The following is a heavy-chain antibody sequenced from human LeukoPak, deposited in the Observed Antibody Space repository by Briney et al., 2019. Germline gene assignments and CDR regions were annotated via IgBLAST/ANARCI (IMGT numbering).Heavy chain of an antibody. D-gene: IGHD2-2*01. CDR3: ARGASLAETVVPAASFDY. V-gene: IGHV4-34*01. Sequence: SETLSLTCAVYGGSFSGYYWSWICQPPGKGLEWIGEINHSGSTNYNPSLKSRVTISVDTSKNQFSLKLSSVTAADTAVYYCARGASLAETVVPAASFDYWGQGTLVTVSS. CDR1: GGSFSGYY. CDR2: INHSGST. J-gene: IGHJ4*02.